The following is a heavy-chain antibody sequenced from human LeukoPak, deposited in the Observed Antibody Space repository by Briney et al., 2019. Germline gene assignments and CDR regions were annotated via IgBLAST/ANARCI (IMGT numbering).Heavy chain of an antibody. Sequence: SETLSLTCTVSGGSTSSYYWSWIRQSAGNGLEWLGRIYVSGSTTYNPSLNSRVTMSLDTSKNQFSLKLRSVTAADTAVYYCARVYGLSDYMALYYFDYWGQGTLVTVSS. D-gene: IGHD4-11*01. V-gene: IGHV4-4*07. CDR2: IYVSGST. CDR1: GGSTSSYY. J-gene: IGHJ4*02. CDR3: ARVYGLSDYMALYYFDY.